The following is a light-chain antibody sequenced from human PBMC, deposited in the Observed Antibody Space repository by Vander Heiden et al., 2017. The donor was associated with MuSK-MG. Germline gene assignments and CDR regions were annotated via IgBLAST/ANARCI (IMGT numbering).Light chain of an antibody. CDR2: GNI. CDR3: QSYDSSLSGPV. J-gene: IGLJ2*01. Sequence: QSVLTQPHSVSGAPGQRVTISCTGSSSNIGAGFDVHGYQQVPGTAPELLIYGNINRPSGVPDRFSGSKSGTSASLAITGLQAEDEADYYCQSYDSSLSGPVFGGGTRLTFL. V-gene: IGLV1-40*01. CDR1: SSNIGAGFD.